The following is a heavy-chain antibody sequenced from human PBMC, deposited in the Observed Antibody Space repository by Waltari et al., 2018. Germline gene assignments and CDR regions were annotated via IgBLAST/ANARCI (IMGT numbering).Heavy chain of an antibody. CDR2: TSASSGST. CDR1: GFVLSRFA. CDR3: TKMRRNLPRDIIDN. J-gene: IGHJ4*02. Sequence: EVQLLESGGGLVQRGGSLRLSCAVSGFVLSRFAISWVRHTPGKGLEWVAGTSASSGSTYYADSVQGRFTISRDNSKKRVFLQMNSLRAEDTATYYCTKMRRNLPRDIIDNWGQGTQVIIAS. V-gene: IGHV3-23*01.